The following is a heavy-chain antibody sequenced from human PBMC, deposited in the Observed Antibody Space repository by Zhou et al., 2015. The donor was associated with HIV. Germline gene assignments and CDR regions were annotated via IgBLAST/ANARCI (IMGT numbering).Heavy chain of an antibody. CDR2: IIPILGIA. D-gene: IGHD6-19*01. V-gene: IGHV1-69*02. CDR3: ARARGGIAVAGLDY. Sequence: QVQLVQSGAEVKKPGSSVKVSCKASGGTFSSYTISWVRQAPGQGLEWMGRIIPILGIANYAQKFQGRVTITADKSTSTAYMELSSLRSEDTAVYYCARARGGIAVAGLDYWGQGTLVTVSS. J-gene: IGHJ4*02. CDR1: GGTFSSYT.